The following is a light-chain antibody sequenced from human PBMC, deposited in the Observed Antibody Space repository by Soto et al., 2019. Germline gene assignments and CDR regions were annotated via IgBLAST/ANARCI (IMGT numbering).Light chain of an antibody. CDR1: SSDVGSYNL. J-gene: IGLJ1*01. V-gene: IGLV2-23*01. CDR2: EGS. Sequence: QSAVAEPASVSGSPGQSITTSCTGTSSDVGSYNLVSWYQQHPGKAPKLMIYEGSKRPSGVSNRFSGSKSGNTASLTISGLQAEDEADYYCCSYAGSSTHYVFGTGTKVTVL. CDR3: CSYAGSSTHYV.